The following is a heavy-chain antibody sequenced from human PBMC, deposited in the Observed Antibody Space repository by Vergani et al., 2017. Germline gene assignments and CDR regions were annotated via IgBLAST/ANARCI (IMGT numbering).Heavy chain of an antibody. V-gene: IGHV5-10-1*01. CDR1: GYSFTSYW. CDR2: IDPSDSYT. D-gene: IGHD6-13*01. CDR3: ASGEAQLVPYYYGMDV. J-gene: IGHJ6*02. Sequence: EVQLVQSGAEVKKPGESLRISCKGSGYSFTSYWISWVRQMPGKGLEWMGRIDPSDSYTNYSPSFPGHVTISYDKSISTAYLQWSSLKASDTAMSYCASGEAQLVPYYYGMDVWGQGTTVTASS.